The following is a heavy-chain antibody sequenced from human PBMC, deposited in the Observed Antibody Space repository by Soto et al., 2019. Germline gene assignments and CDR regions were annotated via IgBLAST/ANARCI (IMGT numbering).Heavy chain of an antibody. J-gene: IGHJ4*02. CDR1: GGTFSSYS. Sequence: QVQLVQSGAEMKKPGSSVKVSCKASGGTFSSYSINWVRQAPGQGLEWMGEIIPIFGTANYAKKFQGRVTITADESTSTAYMELSSLRSEDTAVYSCARDGGRHSGGIDYWGQGTLVTVSS. CDR3: ARDGGRHSGGIDY. V-gene: IGHV1-69*01. CDR2: IIPIFGTA. D-gene: IGHD1-26*01.